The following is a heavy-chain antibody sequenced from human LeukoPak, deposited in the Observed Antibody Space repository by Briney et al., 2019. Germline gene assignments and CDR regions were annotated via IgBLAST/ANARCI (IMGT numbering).Heavy chain of an antibody. CDR2: AYSGVNA. Sequence: SETLSLTCTVSGDSMHSYYWSWIRQSPEKGLEWIGRAYSGVNAYYNPSLQSRATISVDKSNNQFSLDLTSVTAADTALYYCAREKSGTLTRAYYYIDVWGKGITVTVSS. J-gene: IGHJ6*03. CDR1: GDSMHSYY. CDR3: AREKSGTLTRAYYYIDV. V-gene: IGHV4-4*07. D-gene: IGHD1-26*01.